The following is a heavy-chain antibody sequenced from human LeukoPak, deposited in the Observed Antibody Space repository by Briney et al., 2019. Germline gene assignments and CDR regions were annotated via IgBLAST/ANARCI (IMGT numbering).Heavy chain of an antibody. V-gene: IGHV3-30*02. CDR1: GFTFSSYA. J-gene: IGHJ4*02. CDR2: IRNDGSIK. CDR3: ARGDCSGDCYHPLYY. D-gene: IGHD2-21*02. Sequence: PGGSLRLSCAASGFTFSSYAMHWVRQAPGQGLDWVAFIRNDGSIKYYADSVKGRFTISRDNSKSTLYLQMNSLRTEDTAVYYCARGDCSGDCYHPLYYWGQGSLVTVSP.